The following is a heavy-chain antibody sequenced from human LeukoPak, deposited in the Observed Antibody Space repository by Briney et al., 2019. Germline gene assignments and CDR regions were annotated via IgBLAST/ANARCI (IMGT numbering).Heavy chain of an antibody. CDR3: ARVGSGYYSGFDP. V-gene: IGHV3-21*01. J-gene: IGHJ5*02. CDR2: ISSSSSYI. D-gene: IGHD3-22*01. Sequence: PGGSLRLSCAASGFTFSNYGMHWVRQAPGKGLEWVSSISSSSSYIYYADSVKGRFTISRDNAKNSLYLQMNSLRAEDTAVYYCARVGSGYYSGFDPWGQGTLVTVSS. CDR1: GFTFSNYG.